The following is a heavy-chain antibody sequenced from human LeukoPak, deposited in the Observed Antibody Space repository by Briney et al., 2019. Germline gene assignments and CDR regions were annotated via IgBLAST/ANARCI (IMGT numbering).Heavy chain of an antibody. Sequence: PGGSLRLSCAAAGFTFSSYAMHWVRQAPGEGLEYVSAISSNGGSTYYANSVKGRFTISRDNSKTTLYLQMGSLRAEDMAVYYCAAAYDSSGYYSPFDIWGQGTMVTVSS. D-gene: IGHD3-22*01. CDR3: AAAYDSSGYYSPFDI. CDR1: GFTFSSYA. V-gene: IGHV3-64*01. J-gene: IGHJ3*02. CDR2: ISSNGGST.